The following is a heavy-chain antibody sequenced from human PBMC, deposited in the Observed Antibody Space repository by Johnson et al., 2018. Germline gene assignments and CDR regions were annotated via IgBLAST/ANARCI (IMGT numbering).Heavy chain of an antibody. D-gene: IGHD6-19*01. CDR3: ATGIAVAGAEYFHH. CDR2: IYYNGGT. J-gene: IGHJ1*01. Sequence: QVQLVQSGPGLVKPSETLSLTCTVSGDSISSYYWSWIRQPPGKGLEWIAYIYYNGGTSYNPHLKGRVTIPADTSKNQFSLKLSSVTAADTAVYYCATGIAVAGAEYFHHWGQGTLVTVSS. V-gene: IGHV4-59*01. CDR1: GDSISSYY.